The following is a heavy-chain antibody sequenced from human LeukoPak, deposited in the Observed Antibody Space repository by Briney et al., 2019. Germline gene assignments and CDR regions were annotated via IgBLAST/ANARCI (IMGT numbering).Heavy chain of an antibody. D-gene: IGHD3-16*02. CDR1: GFTFGDYG. V-gene: IGHV3-33*06. CDR3: AKGGSRLLRLGELSFRFGFDP. CDR2: IWYDGSDK. J-gene: IGHJ5*02. Sequence: QPGRSLRLSCAASGFTFGDYGMHWVRQAPGKGLEWVAVIWYDGSDKYYADSVKGRFTISRDNSKNTLYLQMNSLRAEDTAVYYCAKGGSRLLRLGELSFRFGFDPWGQGTLVTVSS.